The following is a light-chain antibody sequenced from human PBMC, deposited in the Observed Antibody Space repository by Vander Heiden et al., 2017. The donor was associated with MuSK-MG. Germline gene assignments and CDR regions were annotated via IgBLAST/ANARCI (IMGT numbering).Light chain of an antibody. J-gene: IGLJ2*01. CDR3: SSYTSRTDLVL. CDR2: DVS. V-gene: IGLV2-14*03. Sequence: QSALTQPASVSGSPGPPITISCTGSSSDIGAYDYVSWYQNHPGKAPKLIIYDVSNRPSGVSRRFSGSKSGNTASLTISGLQAEDEADYFCSSYTSRTDLVLFGGGTKLTVL. CDR1: SSDIGAYDY.